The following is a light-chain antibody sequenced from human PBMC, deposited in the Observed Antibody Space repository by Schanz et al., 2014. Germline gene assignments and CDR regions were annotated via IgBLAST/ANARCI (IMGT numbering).Light chain of an antibody. CDR2: GAS. CDR1: EDVNNK. V-gene: IGKV3-15*01. Sequence: EILMTQSPATLSVSPGERAILSCRASEDVNNKLAWFQQRPGQAPKLLIYGASTRASGIPARFSGSVSGTDFTLTISSLEAEDFAVYYCQQRSNWPPWTFGQGTKVEIK. CDR3: QQRSNWPPWT. J-gene: IGKJ1*01.